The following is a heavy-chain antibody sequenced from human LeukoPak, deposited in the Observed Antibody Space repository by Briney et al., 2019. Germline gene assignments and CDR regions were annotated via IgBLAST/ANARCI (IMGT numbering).Heavy chain of an antibody. D-gene: IGHD3-22*01. CDR2: ISSSSSYI. CDR1: GFTFSSYS. CDR3: VKGGIFERITMIVVVDPFDY. J-gene: IGHJ4*02. V-gene: IGHV3-21*01. Sequence: GGSLRLSCAASGFTFSSYSMNWVRQAPGKGLEWVSSISSSSSYIYYADSVKGRFTISRDNSKNTLYLQMNSLRAEDTAVYYCVKGGIFERITMIVVVDPFDYWGQGTLVTVSS.